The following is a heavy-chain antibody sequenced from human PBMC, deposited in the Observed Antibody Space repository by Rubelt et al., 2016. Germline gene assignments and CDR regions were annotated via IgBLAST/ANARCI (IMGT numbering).Heavy chain of an antibody. CDR1: GGSISSSSYY. D-gene: IGHD2-8*01. V-gene: IGHV4-39*07. CDR3: ARGYCTNGVCYGGDY. J-gene: IGHJ4*02. Sequence: QLQLQESGPGLVKPSETLSLTCTVSGGSISSSSYYWSWIRQPPGKGLEWIGEINHSGSTNYNPSLKSRVTISVDTSKNQFSLKLSSVTAADTAVYYCARGYCTNGVCYGGDYWGQGTLVTVSS. CDR2: INHSGST.